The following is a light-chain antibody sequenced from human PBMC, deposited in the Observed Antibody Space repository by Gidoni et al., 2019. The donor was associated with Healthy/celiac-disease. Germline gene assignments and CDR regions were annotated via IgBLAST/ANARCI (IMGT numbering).Light chain of an antibody. J-gene: IGKJ1*01. CDR1: QSVSSN. Sequence: EIVMTQSPATLSVSPGERAALSCRASQSVSSNLAWYQQKPGQAPRLLIYGASSRATGIPARFSGSGSGTEFTLTISSLQSEDFAVYYCQQYNSWPAFXQGTKVEIK. V-gene: IGKV3-15*01. CDR3: QQYNSWPA. CDR2: GAS.